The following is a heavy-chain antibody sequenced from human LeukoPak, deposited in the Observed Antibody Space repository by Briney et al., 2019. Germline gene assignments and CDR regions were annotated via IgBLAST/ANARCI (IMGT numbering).Heavy chain of an antibody. J-gene: IGHJ5*02. D-gene: IGHD4-17*01. Sequence: PGGSLRLSCAASGFTFSSYGMPWVRQAPGKGLEWVAVIWYDGSNKYYADSVKGRFTISRDNSKNTLYLQMNSLRAEDTAVYYCARETYGDYNWFDPWGQGTLVTVSS. CDR3: ARETYGDYNWFDP. V-gene: IGHV3-33*01. CDR1: GFTFSSYG. CDR2: IWYDGSNK.